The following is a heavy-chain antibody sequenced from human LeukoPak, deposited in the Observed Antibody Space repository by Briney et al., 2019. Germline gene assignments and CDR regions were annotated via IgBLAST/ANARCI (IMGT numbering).Heavy chain of an antibody. CDR1: GGSYSGYY. V-gene: IGHV4-34*01. CDR3: ARGNYDFWSGYYSHYFDY. J-gene: IGHJ4*02. CDR2: INHSGST. D-gene: IGHD3-3*01. Sequence: PSETLSLTCAVYGGSYSGYYWSLIRQPSGKGLEWIGQINHSGSTNYNPSLKSRVTISVDTSKNQFSLKLSSVTAADTAVYYCARGNYDFWSGYYSHYFDYWGQGTLVTVSS.